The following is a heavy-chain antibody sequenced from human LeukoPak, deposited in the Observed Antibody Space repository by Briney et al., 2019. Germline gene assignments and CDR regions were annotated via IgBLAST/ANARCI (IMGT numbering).Heavy chain of an antibody. CDR2: IFASGGTT. D-gene: IGHD2-15*01. CDR3: AKRQCSGFNCAVFDL. V-gene: IGHV3-23*01. J-gene: IGHJ4*02. Sequence: GGSLRLSCTASKFTFRNYDMSWVRQAPGKGLEWVSVIFASGGTTYYADSVKGRFTISRDNSKNTLTLQMNSLGAEDTAVYYCAKRQCSGFNCAVFDLWGQGTLVTVSS. CDR1: KFTFRNYD.